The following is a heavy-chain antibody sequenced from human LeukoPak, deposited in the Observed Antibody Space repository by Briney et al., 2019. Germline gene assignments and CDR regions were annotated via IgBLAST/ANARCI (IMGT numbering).Heavy chain of an antibody. CDR1: GFTFSSYA. CDR3: ARADESYHTGVYFDY. V-gene: IGHV3-30*04. J-gene: IGHJ4*02. CDR2: ISYDGSNK. Sequence: GRSLRLSCAASGFTFSSYAMHWVRQAPGKGLEWVAVISYDGSNKYYADSVKGRFTISRDNSKNTLYLQMNSLRAEDTAVYYCARADESYHTGVYFDYWGQGTLVTVSS. D-gene: IGHD1-26*01.